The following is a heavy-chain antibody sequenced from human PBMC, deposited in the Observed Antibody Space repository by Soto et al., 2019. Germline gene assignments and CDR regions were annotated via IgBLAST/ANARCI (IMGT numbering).Heavy chain of an antibody. V-gene: IGHV1-69*13. CDR1: GGTFSSYA. CDR2: IIPIFGTA. CDR3: AGTYGSGSYYKLPLDY. J-gene: IGHJ4*02. D-gene: IGHD3-10*01. Sequence: RASVKVSCKASGGTFSSYAISWVRQAPGQGLEWMGGIIPIFGTANYAQKFQGRVTITADESTSTAYMELSSLRSEDTAVYYCAGTYGSGSYYKLPLDYWGQGTLVTVSS.